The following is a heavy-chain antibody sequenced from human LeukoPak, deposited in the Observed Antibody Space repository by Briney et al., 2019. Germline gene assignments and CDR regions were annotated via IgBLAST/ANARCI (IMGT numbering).Heavy chain of an antibody. D-gene: IGHD3-10*01. V-gene: IGHV3-48*04. CDR2: ISSSSSTI. J-gene: IGHJ4*02. CDR1: GFTFSRFS. Sequence: GGSLRLSCAASGFTFSRFSMSWVRQAPGKGLEWISYISSSSSTIYYADSVKGRFTISRDNAKNTLYLQMNSLRAEDTAVYYCARDFRGFDYWGQGTLVTVSS. CDR3: ARDFRGFDY.